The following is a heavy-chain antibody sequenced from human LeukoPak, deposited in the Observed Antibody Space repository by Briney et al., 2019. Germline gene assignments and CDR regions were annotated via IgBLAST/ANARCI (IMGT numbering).Heavy chain of an antibody. CDR1: GFTFDDYG. CDR3: AKDRGYYDSSGYSR. J-gene: IGHJ4*02. CDR2: INWNGGST. Sequence: GGSLRLSCAASGFTFDDYGMSWVRQAPGKGLEWVSGINWNGGSTGYADSVKGRFTISRDNSKNTLYLQMNSLRAEDTAVYYCAKDRGYYDSSGYSRWGQGTLVTVSS. V-gene: IGHV3-20*04. D-gene: IGHD3-22*01.